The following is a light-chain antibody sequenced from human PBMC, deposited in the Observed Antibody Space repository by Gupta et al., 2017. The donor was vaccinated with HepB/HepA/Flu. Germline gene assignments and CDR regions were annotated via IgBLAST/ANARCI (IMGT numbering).Light chain of an antibody. CDR3: GSYASVNTWV. CDR1: SDVRIYNL. V-gene: IGLV2-23*02. Sequence: QSALTQPASVSGSPGKSVTIPCSGSDVRIYNLVSWYQQHQGNAPKLMIYEVTKRPSGVSNRFSGSKSGNTAYRTISGLQAEDEADYYCGSYASVNTWVFGGGTTLTVL. J-gene: IGLJ3*02. CDR2: EVT.